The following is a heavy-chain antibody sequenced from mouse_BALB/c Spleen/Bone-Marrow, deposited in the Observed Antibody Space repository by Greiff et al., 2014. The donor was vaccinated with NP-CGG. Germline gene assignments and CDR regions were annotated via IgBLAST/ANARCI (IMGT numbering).Heavy chain of an antibody. D-gene: IGHD1-2*01. CDR2: IWADGST. V-gene: IGHV2-9*02. J-gene: IGHJ4*01. CDR1: GFSLTNYG. CDR3: ARITTATGAMDD. Sequence: VQLQQSGPGLVAPSQSLSITCTVSGFSLTNYGVHWVRQPPGKGLEWLGVIWADGSTNYNSALMYRLSISKDNSKSQVFFKMNSLQTDDTAMYYCARITTATGAMDDWGQGTSVTVSS.